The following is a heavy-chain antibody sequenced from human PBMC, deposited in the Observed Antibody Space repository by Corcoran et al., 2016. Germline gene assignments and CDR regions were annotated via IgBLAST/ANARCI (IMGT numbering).Heavy chain of an antibody. D-gene: IGHD2-2*01. J-gene: IGHJ6*02. CDR2: IYHSGNT. CDR1: GYSISSGYY. CDR3: ARARAYQPRYCGMDV. V-gene: IGHV4-38-2*02. Sequence: QVQLQESGPGLVKPSETLSLTCTVSGYSISSGYYWGWIRQPPGKGVEWIGSIYHSGNTYCNPSLKRRVTITVDTSKNQFSLKRRSVTAADTAVYYWARARAYQPRYCGMDVWGQGTTVSVSS.